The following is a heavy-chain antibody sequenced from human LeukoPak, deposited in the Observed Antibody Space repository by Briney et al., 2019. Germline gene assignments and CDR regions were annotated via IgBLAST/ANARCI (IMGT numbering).Heavy chain of an antibody. CDR2: IHSSSGSI. CDR1: GFNFTNYN. Sequence: PGGSLRLSCAASGFNFTNYNMNWVRQAPGNGLEWVSSIHSSSGSIYYADSLKGRFTISRDNAKNSLYLQMNSLRAEDTAVYYCARDLAWDAFDIWGQGTMVTVSS. CDR3: ARDLAWDAFDI. J-gene: IGHJ3*02. V-gene: IGHV3-21*01.